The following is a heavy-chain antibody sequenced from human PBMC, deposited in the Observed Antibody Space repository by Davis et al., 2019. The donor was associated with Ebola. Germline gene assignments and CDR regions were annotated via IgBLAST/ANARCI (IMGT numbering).Heavy chain of an antibody. D-gene: IGHD3-3*01. CDR3: ARGADDFWSGGTYRYYDLDV. V-gene: IGHV1-69*06. CDR1: GGSFNNFA. CDR2: IIPMFATA. J-gene: IGHJ6*02. Sequence: SVKVSCKASGGSFNNFAISWVRQAPGQGLEWMGGIIPMFATASYAQKFQGRVTITADKSTSTAYMEVSSLRSEDTAVYYCARGADDFWSGGTYRYYDLDVWGLGTMVTVSS.